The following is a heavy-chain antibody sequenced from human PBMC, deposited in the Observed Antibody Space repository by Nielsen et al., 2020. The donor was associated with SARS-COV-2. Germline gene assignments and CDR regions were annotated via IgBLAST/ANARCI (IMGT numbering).Heavy chain of an antibody. D-gene: IGHD5-18*01. V-gene: IGHV4-34*01. CDR3: ASRAEGLQLWRRYFYYMDV. CDR2: INHSGST. Sequence: SETLSLTCTVSGASINSYYWTWIRQSPGKGLEWIGEINHSGSTNYNPSLKSRVTISIDTSKNQFSLNLSSVTAADMAVYYCASRAEGLQLWRRYFYYMDVWGKGTTVTVSS. CDR1: GASINSYY. J-gene: IGHJ6*03.